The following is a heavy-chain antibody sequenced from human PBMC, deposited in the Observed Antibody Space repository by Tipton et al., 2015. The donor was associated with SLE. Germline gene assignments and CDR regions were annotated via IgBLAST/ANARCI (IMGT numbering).Heavy chain of an antibody. CDR1: GGSISGYY. J-gene: IGHJ4*02. CDR2: IYTSGST. D-gene: IGHD6-6*01. V-gene: IGHV4-4*07. Sequence: TLSLTCTVSGGSISGYYWSWIRHPAGKGLEWIGRIYTSGSTNDNPSLKSRVTMSVDTSKNQFSLNLSSVTAADTAVYYCVSGQLVSGFDSWGQGTLVTVSS. CDR3: VSGQLVSGFDS.